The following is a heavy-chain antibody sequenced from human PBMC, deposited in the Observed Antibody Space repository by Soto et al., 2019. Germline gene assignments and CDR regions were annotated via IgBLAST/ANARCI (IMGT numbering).Heavy chain of an antibody. CDR2: ISWNSGSI. Sequence: GGSLRLSCAASGFTFDDYAMHWVRQAPGKGLEWVSGISWNSGSIGYADSVKGRFTISRDNAKNSLYLQMNSLRAEDTALYYCAKVSGWYRGAFDIWGQGTMVTVSS. J-gene: IGHJ3*02. CDR1: GFTFDDYA. CDR3: AKVSGWYRGAFDI. V-gene: IGHV3-9*01. D-gene: IGHD6-19*01.